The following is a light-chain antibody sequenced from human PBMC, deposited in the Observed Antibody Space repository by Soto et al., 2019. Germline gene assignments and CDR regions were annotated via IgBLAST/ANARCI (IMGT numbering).Light chain of an antibody. CDR2: DAS. J-gene: IGKJ2*01. CDR3: QQYDSYSKT. Sequence: DIQLTQSPSTLTASVGDRVTIGCRPSESISYWLAWYQQKPGKAPKLLIYDASSLRSGVPSRFSGSGSGTEFTLTISTLQPDDFATYFCQQYDSYSKTFGQGTQLEIK. CDR1: ESISYW. V-gene: IGKV1-5*01.